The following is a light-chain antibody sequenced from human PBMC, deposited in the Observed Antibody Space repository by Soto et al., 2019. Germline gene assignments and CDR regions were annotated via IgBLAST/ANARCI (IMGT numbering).Light chain of an antibody. V-gene: IGKV1-8*01. CDR3: QQYYSYPLFT. Sequence: AIRMTQSPSSLSASTGDRVTITCRASQGISSYLAWYQQKPGKAPKLLSYAASTLQSGLPSRFSGSGSGTDFTLTISCLQSEDFATYYCQQYYSYPLFTFGPGTKVDIK. J-gene: IGKJ3*01. CDR2: AAS. CDR1: QGISSY.